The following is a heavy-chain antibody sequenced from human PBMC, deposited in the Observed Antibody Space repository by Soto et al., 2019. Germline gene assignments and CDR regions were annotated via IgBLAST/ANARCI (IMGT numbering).Heavy chain of an antibody. V-gene: IGHV3-53*01. CDR3: ARDYLQPDY. D-gene: IGHD4-4*01. J-gene: IGHJ4*02. CDR2: IYSGGTT. CDR1: GFTASSKY. Sequence: GGSLRLSCAASGFTASSKYMSWVRQAPGKGLEWVSVIYSGGTTHHADSVKGRFTISRDNSKNTVYLQMNSLRAEDTAVYYCARDYLQPDYWGQGTLVTVSS.